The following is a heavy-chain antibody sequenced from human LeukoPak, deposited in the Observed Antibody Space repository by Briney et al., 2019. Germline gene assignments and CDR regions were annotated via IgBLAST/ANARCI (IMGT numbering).Heavy chain of an antibody. V-gene: IGHV3-33*01. CDR3: ARGDDILTGLDY. J-gene: IGHJ4*02. CDR1: GFTFSSYG. CDR2: IWYDGSNK. D-gene: IGHD3-9*01. Sequence: GGSLRLSCAASGFTFSSYGIHWVRQAPGKGLEWVAVIWYDGSNKYYADSVKGRFTISRDNSKNTLYLQMNSLRAEDTAVYYCARGDDILTGLDYWGQGTLVTVSS.